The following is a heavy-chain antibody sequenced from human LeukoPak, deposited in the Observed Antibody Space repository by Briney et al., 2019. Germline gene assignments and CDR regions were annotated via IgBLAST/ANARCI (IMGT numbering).Heavy chain of an antibody. Sequence: ASVKVSCKASGYTFTSYAMHWVRQAPGQSLEWMGWINAGNGNTKYSQKFQGRVTITRDTSASTAYMELSSLRSEDTAVYYCALGIPTTAMIHYWGQGTLVTVSS. V-gene: IGHV1-3*01. D-gene: IGHD7-27*01. CDR1: GYTFTSYA. CDR3: ALGIPTTAMIHY. J-gene: IGHJ4*02. CDR2: INAGNGNT.